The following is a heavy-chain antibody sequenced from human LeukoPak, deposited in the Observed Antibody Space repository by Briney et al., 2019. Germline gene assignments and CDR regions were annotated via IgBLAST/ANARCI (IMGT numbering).Heavy chain of an antibody. Sequence: SETLSLTCTVSGGSISSYYWSWIRQPPGKGLEWIGYIYYSGSTNYNPSLKSRVTISVDTSKNQFSLKLSSVTAAGTAVYYCARKVYDFWSGAKFDPWGQGTLVTVSS. J-gene: IGHJ5*02. V-gene: IGHV4-59*01. CDR3: ARKVYDFWSGAKFDP. CDR2: IYYSGST. CDR1: GGSISSYY. D-gene: IGHD3-3*01.